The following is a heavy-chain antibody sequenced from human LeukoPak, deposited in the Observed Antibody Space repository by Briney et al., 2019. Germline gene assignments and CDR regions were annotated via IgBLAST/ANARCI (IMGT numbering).Heavy chain of an antibody. Sequence: GGSLRLSCAASGFTFSSYGMHWVRQAPGKGLEWVAVIWYDGSNKYYADSVKGRFTISGDNSKNTLYLQMNSLRAEDTAVYYCARDHSGYDGYFDYWGQGTLVTVSS. J-gene: IGHJ4*02. V-gene: IGHV3-33*01. CDR2: IWYDGSNK. CDR1: GFTFSSYG. D-gene: IGHD5-12*01. CDR3: ARDHSGYDGYFDY.